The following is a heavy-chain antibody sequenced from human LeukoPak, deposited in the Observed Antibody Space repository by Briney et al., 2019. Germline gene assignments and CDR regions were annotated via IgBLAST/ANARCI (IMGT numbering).Heavy chain of an antibody. CDR2: TYYSGST. Sequence: SETLSLTCTVSGGSISSSSYYWGWIRQPPGKGLEWIGSTYYSGSTYYNPSLKSRVTISVDTSKNQFSLKLSSVTAADTAVYYCATRLRVDYWGQGTLVTLSS. V-gene: IGHV4-39*01. D-gene: IGHD4-17*01. CDR1: GGSISSSSYY. CDR3: ATRLRVDY. J-gene: IGHJ4*02.